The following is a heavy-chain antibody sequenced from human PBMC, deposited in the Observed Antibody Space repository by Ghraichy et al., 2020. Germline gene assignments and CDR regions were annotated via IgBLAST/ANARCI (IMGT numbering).Heavy chain of an antibody. CDR2: IYYSGST. CDR3: ARARGFTNFYDFWSGYSGRAGGDWFDP. D-gene: IGHD3-3*01. CDR1: GGSISSGGYY. V-gene: IGHV4-31*03. Sequence: SQTLSLTCTVSGGSISSGGYYWSWIRQHPGKGLEWIGYIYYSGSTYYNPSLKSRVTISVDTSKNQFSLKLSSVTAADTAVYYCARARGFTNFYDFWSGYSGRAGGDWFDPWGQGTLVTVSS. J-gene: IGHJ5*02.